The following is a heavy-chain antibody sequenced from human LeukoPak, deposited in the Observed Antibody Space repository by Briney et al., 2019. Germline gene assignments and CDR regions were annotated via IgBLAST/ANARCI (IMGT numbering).Heavy chain of an antibody. Sequence: GGSLRLSCAASGFTFSSYAMHWVRQAPGKGLEYVSAISSNGGSTYYANSVKGRFTISRDNSKNTLYLQMNSLRAEDTAVYYCAKESSAGGYYPALFDYWGQGTLATVSS. V-gene: IGHV3-64*01. CDR3: AKESSAGGYYPALFDY. J-gene: IGHJ4*02. CDR1: GFTFSSYA. CDR2: ISSNGGST. D-gene: IGHD3-22*01.